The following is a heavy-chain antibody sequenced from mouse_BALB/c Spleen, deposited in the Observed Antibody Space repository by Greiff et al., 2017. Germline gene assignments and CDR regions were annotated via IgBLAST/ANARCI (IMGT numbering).Heavy chain of an antibody. J-gene: IGHJ2*01. CDR1: GFTFSDFY. CDR2: SRNKANDYTT. Sequence: EVKLVESGGGLVQPGGSLRLSCAPSGFTFSDFYMEWVRQPPGKRLEWIAASRNKANDYTTEYSASVKGRFIVSRDTSQSILYLQMNALRAEDTAIYYCARDAVTGTFDYWGQGTTLTVSS. CDR3: ARDAVTGTFDY. V-gene: IGHV7-1*02. D-gene: IGHD4-1*01.